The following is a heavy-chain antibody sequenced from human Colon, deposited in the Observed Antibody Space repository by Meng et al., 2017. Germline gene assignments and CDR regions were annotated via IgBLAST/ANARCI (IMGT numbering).Heavy chain of an antibody. CDR1: GYTFTTFF. CDR3: ARMGAGAAFDF. D-gene: IGHD1-26*01. V-gene: IGHV1-2*05. CDR2: INPNSGVT. J-gene: IGHJ4*02. Sequence: QVQLVRSGAEVKAPGSCSQLSCEASGYTFTTFFLNWVRQTPDQGFEWLGRINPNSGVTNFAQKFQGRVTMTRDTSISTAYMELASLRSDDTGVYYCARMGAGAAFDFWGQGTLVTVSS.